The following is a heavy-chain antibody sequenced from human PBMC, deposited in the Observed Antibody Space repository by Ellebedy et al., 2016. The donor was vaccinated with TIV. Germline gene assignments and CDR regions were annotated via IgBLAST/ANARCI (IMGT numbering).Heavy chain of an antibody. Sequence: GESLKISXAASGFTFSSYWMSWVRQAPGKGLEWVATIKEDGSETYYVDSVKGRFTISRDNAKNSLFLQMNSLRSDDTAVYYCARYSRSSTYGYWGQGTLVTVSS. J-gene: IGHJ4*02. CDR3: ARYSRSSTYGY. D-gene: IGHD6-6*01. CDR1: GFTFSSYW. V-gene: IGHV3-7*03. CDR2: IKEDGSET.